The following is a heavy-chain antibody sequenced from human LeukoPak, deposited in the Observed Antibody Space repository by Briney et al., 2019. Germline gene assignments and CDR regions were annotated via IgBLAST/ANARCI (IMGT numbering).Heavy chain of an antibody. CDR1: RYTFPGYY. Sequence: ASVKVSCKASRYTFPGYYKVWVRQAPGQGLEWPGWINPNSVGTNYAQKFKCRVTMTRDTSISTAYMDLSRLRSDDTAVYYCARVRLRGSGLDAFDVWGQGTMVTVSS. D-gene: IGHD3-10*01. V-gene: IGHV1-2*02. J-gene: IGHJ3*01. CDR3: ARVRLRGSGLDAFDV. CDR2: INPNSVGT.